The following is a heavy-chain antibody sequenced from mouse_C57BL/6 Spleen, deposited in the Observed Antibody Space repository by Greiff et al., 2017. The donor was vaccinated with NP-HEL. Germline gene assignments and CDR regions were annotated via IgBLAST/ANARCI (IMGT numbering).Heavy chain of an antibody. V-gene: IGHV5-9*01. Sequence: DVKLVESGGGLVKPGGSLKLSCAASGFTFSSYTMSWVRQTPEKRLEWVATISGGGGNTYYPDSVKGRFPISRDNAKNTLYLQMSSLRSEDTALYYCAREDTTGFDYWGQGTTLTVSS. D-gene: IGHD1-1*01. CDR2: ISGGGGNT. J-gene: IGHJ2*01. CDR3: AREDTTGFDY. CDR1: GFTFSSYT.